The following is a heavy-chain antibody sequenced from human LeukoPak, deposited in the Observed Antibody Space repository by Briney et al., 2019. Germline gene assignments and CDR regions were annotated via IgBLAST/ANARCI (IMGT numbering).Heavy chain of an antibody. CDR2: INQDGSGK. D-gene: IGHD1-26*01. V-gene: IGHV3-7*01. CDR1: GFTFSSYW. J-gene: IGHJ4*02. CDR3: ARDSGRREDY. Sequence: GGSLRLSCAASGFTFSSYWMTWVRQAPGKGLAWVANINQDGSGKYYVDSVKGRFTISRDNAKNSLYLQMNSLRAEDTAMYYCARDSGRREDYWGQGTLVTVSS.